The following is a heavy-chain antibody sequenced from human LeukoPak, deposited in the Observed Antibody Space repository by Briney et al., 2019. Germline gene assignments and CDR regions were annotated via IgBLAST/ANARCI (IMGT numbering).Heavy chain of an antibody. CDR1: GFTFSSYA. J-gene: IGHJ4*02. D-gene: IGHD5-24*01. CDR3: AKGWLRFPFDY. CDR2: ISGSGGST. Sequence: GSLRLSCAASGFTFSSYARSWVRHAPRKGVEWVSAISGSGGSTYYADSVKGRFTISRDNSNNTLYLQMNSLRAEDTAVYYCAKGWLRFPFDYWGQGTLVTVSS. V-gene: IGHV3-23*01.